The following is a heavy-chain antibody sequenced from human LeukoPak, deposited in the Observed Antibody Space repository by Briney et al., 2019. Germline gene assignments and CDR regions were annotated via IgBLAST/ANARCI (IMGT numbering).Heavy chain of an antibody. CDR1: GFTFSSYG. CDR2: IPYDESNK. Sequence: GGSLRLSCAASGFTFSSYGMHWVRQAPGKGLEWVAVIPYDESNKYYADSVEGRFTISRDNSKNTLYLQMNSLRVEDTAVYYCVRDNNGDYWGQGTLVTVSS. V-gene: IGHV3-30*19. J-gene: IGHJ4*02. D-gene: IGHD1/OR15-1a*01. CDR3: VRDNNGDY.